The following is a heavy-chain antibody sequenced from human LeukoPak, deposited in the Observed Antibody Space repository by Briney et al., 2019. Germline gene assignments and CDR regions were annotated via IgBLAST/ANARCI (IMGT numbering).Heavy chain of an antibody. CDR1: GFTFSSYA. V-gene: IGHV3-30-3*01. CDR3: ARELDYGDYVRAFDY. J-gene: IGHJ4*02. D-gene: IGHD4-17*01. CDR2: ISYDGSNK. Sequence: GRSLRLSCAASGFTFSSYAMHWVRQAPGKGLEWVAVISYDGSNKYYADSVEGRFTISRDNSKNTLYLQMNSLRAEDTAVYYCARELDYGDYVRAFDYWGQGTLVTVSS.